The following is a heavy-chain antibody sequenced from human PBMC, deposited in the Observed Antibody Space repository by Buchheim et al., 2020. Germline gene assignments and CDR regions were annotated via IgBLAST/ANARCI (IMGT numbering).Heavy chain of an antibody. CDR3: ARGITMVRGVISLYYYGMDV. D-gene: IGHD3-10*01. CDR1: GGSISSGDYY. CDR2: IYYSGGT. Sequence: QVQLQESGPGLVKPSQTLSLTCTVSGGSISSGDYYWSWIRQPPGKGLEWIGYIYYSGGTSYNPSLKSRVTISVDTSKNQFSLKLSSVTAADTAVYYCARGITMVRGVISLYYYGMDVWGQGTT. V-gene: IGHV4-30-4*01. J-gene: IGHJ6*02.